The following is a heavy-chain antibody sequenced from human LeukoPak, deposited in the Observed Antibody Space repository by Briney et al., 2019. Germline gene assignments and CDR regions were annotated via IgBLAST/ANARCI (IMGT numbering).Heavy chain of an antibody. D-gene: IGHD1-26*01. Sequence: SETLSLTCTVSGGSFSSYYWSWIRQPPGKGLEWIGYIYYSGSTNYNPSLKSRVTVSVDTSKNQFSLKLSSVTAADTAVYYCAQASRVGARDYYYYYMDVWGKGTTVTVSS. CDR2: IYYSGST. CDR1: GGSFSSYY. CDR3: AQASRVGARDYYYYYMDV. V-gene: IGHV4-59*01. J-gene: IGHJ6*03.